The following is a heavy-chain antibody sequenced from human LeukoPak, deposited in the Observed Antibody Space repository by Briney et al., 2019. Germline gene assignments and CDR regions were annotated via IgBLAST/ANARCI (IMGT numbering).Heavy chain of an antibody. J-gene: IGHJ5*02. CDR3: ARRITMIRGGGGLDV. CDR1: GFTFSSYA. Sequence: PGGSLRLSCAASGFTFSSYAMSWVRQAPGKRLEWVSGISGSGGSTYYADSVKGRFTISRDNSKNTMYLQMNSLRAEDTAVYYCARRITMIRGGGGLDVWGQGTLVTVSS. D-gene: IGHD3-10*01. V-gene: IGHV3-23*01. CDR2: ISGSGGST.